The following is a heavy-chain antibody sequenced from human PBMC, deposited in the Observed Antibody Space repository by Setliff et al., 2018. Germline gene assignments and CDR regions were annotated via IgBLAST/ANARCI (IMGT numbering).Heavy chain of an antibody. CDR2: ISSSGNTI. CDR3: ARDGNSWNDLDY. D-gene: IGHD1-20*01. V-gene: IGHV3-48*04. CDR1: GFTFSSYN. Sequence: PGESLKISCAASGFTFSSYNMDWVRQAPGKGLEWVSYISSSGNTIYYADSVKGRFTISRDNAKKSLSLQMNSLRAEDTALYYCARDGNSWNDLDYWGHGTLVTVSS. J-gene: IGHJ4*01.